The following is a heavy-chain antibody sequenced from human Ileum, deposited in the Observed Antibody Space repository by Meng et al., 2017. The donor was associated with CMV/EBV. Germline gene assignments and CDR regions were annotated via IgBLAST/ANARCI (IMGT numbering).Heavy chain of an antibody. CDR1: GASISSNNW. Sequence: QVQLQESGPRLLMPSGTLSLTCAVSGASISSNNWWSWVRLSPGEVLEWIGDIYRDGTTNYNPSLKSRVTMSVDKSKNQFSLRLNSLTAADTAVYYCARGTPNFGFDYWGQGTLVTVSS. D-gene: IGHD1-1*01. CDR3: ARGTPNFGFDY. V-gene: IGHV4-4*02. CDR2: IYRDGTT. J-gene: IGHJ4*02.